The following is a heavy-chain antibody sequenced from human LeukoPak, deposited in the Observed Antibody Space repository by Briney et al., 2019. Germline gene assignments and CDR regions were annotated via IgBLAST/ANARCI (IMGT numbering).Heavy chain of an antibody. V-gene: IGHV3-23*01. CDR1: GFTFSSCA. Sequence: PGGSLRLSCAGSGFTFSSCAMSWVRQAPGKGLEWVSAISGSGGSTYYADSVKGRFTISRDNSKNTLYLQMNSLRAEDTAVYYCAKRADSSCWFEDAFDIWGQGTMVTVSS. CDR2: ISGSGGST. CDR3: AKRADSSCWFEDAFDI. D-gene: IGHD6-13*01. J-gene: IGHJ3*02.